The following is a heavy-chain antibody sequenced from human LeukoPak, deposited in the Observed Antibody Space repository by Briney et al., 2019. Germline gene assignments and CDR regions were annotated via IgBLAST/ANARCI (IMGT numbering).Heavy chain of an antibody. V-gene: IGHV4-59*01. Sequence: SETLSLTCTVSGGSISSYYWSWIRQPPGKGLEWIGYIYYSGSTNYNPSLKSRVTISVDTSKNQFSLKLSSVTAADTAVYYCARDRRFGASRFDPWGQGTLVTVSS. D-gene: IGHD3-10*01. J-gene: IGHJ5*02. CDR1: GGSISSYY. CDR3: ARDRRFGASRFDP. CDR2: IYYSGST.